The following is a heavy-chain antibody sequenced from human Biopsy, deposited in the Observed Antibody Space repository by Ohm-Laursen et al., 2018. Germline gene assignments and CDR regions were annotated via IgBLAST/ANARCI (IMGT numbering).Heavy chain of an antibody. D-gene: IGHD5-18*01. Sequence: SLRLSCAASGFTFNNYGMQWVRQAPGKGLEWVAFIFYDGSNTYYADSVKGRFTISRDNSRDTLYLQMSSLRAEDTAVYYCAKDRYNYPPIGGFSMDVWGQGTTVTVSS. CDR1: GFTFNNYG. CDR3: AKDRYNYPPIGGFSMDV. J-gene: IGHJ6*02. V-gene: IGHV3-30*18. CDR2: IFYDGSNT.